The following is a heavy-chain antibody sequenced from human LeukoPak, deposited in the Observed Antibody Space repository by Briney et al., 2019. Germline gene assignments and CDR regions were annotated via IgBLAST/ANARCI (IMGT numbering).Heavy chain of an antibody. Sequence: ASVKVSFTASVYTFTIYGISWVRQAPGQGREWMGWISAYNGNTNYAQKLQGRVTMTTDTSTSTAYMELRSLRSDDTAVYYCARLTMVRGAKSPRYYFDYWGQGTLVTVSS. CDR3: ARLTMVRGAKSPRYYFDY. CDR1: VYTFTIYG. D-gene: IGHD3-10*01. J-gene: IGHJ4*02. V-gene: IGHV1-18*01. CDR2: ISAYNGNT.